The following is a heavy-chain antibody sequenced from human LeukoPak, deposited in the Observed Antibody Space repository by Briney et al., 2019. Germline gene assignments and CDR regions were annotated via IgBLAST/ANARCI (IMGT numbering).Heavy chain of an antibody. CDR1: GYSSTSHW. D-gene: IGHD3-10*01. J-gene: IGHJ6*03. Sequence: GESLKISCQVSGYSSTSHWIGWVRQMPGKGLEWMGIVYPGNSDTRYSPSFQGQVTISGDKSINTAYLQWSSLKASDTAMYYCATKTSSYDSETYYYYIDVWDKGTTVTVSS. CDR2: VYPGNSDT. CDR3: ATKTSSYDSETYYYYIDV. V-gene: IGHV5-51*01.